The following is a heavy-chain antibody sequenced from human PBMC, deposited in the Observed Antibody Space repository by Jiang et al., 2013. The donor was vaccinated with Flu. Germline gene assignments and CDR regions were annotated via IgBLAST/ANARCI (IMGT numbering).Heavy chain of an antibody. Sequence: QLLESGGGLVQPGGSLRLSCAASGFTFSSYEMNWGRQAPGKGLEWVSYISSSGSTIYYADSVKGRFTISRDNAKNSLYLQMNSLRAEDTAVYYCASIELDPGVVVPAAMDRDAFDIWGQGTMVTVSS. D-gene: IGHD2-2*01. CDR1: GFTFSSYE. CDR3: ASIELDPGVVVPAAMDRDAFDI. J-gene: IGHJ3*02. V-gene: IGHV3-48*03. CDR2: ISSSGSTI.